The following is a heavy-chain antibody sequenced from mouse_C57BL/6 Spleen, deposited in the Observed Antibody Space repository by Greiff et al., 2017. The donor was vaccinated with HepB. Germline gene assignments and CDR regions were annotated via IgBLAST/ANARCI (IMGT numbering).Heavy chain of an antibody. CDR1: GFTFSDYY. Sequence: EVHLVESEGGLVQPGSSMKLSCTASGFTFSDYYMAWVRQVPEKGLEWVANINYDGSSTYYLDSLKSRFIISRDNTKNILYLQMSSLKSEDTAAYYCARADYCGSCYDYWGQGATLTVSS. D-gene: IGHD1-1*01. CDR2: INYDGSST. V-gene: IGHV5-16*01. CDR3: ARADYCGSCYDY. J-gene: IGHJ2*01.